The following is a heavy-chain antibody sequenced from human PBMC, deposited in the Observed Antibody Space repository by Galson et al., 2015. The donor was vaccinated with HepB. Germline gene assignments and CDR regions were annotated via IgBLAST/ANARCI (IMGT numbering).Heavy chain of an antibody. CDR3: ARGVYGDYSHDAFDI. J-gene: IGHJ3*02. CDR1: GYTFTSYG. CDR2: ISAYNGNT. V-gene: IGHV1-18*01. D-gene: IGHD4-17*01. Sequence: SVKVSCKASGYTFTSYGISWVRQAPGQGLEWMGWISAYNGNTNYAQKLQGRVTMTTDTSTSTAYMELRSLRSDDTAVYYCARGVYGDYSHDAFDIWGQGTIVTVSS.